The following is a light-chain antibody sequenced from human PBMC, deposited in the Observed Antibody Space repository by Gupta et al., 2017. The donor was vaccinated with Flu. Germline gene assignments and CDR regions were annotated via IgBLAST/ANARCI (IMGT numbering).Light chain of an antibody. CDR3: QQRYDWPPLT. J-gene: IGKJ5*01. CDR2: DGA. Sequence: EIVLTQSPATLSLSPRERATLSCRASQSVSYYIAWYQQRPGQAPRLLIFDGANGVTGTPARFSASRSGTNFSLTISSLEPEDFAVYYCQQRYDWPPLTFGQGTRL. CDR1: QSVSYY. V-gene: IGKV3-11*01.